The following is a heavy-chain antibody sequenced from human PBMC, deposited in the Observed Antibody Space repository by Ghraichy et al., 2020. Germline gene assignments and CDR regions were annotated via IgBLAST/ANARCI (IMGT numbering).Heavy chain of an antibody. CDR1: GFTFSSYA. D-gene: IGHD2-2*01. CDR3: TRKASNAYDY. Sequence: GGSLRLSCAASGFTFSSYAMTWVRQAPGQGLEWVSGLHGSGDTTYYADSVKGRFTISRYNSKNTLYLQMNSLTAEDTAVYYCTRKASNAYDYWAQGALVTVSS. V-gene: IGHV3-23*01. J-gene: IGHJ4*02. CDR2: LHGSGDTT.